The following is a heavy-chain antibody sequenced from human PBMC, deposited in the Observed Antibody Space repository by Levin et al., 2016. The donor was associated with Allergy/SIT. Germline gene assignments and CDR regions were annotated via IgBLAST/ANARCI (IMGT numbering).Heavy chain of an antibody. D-gene: IGHD7-27*01. J-gene: IGHJ6*04. V-gene: IGHV1-2*02. Sequence: WVRQAPGQGLEWMGWINPNSGGTNYAQKFQGRVTMTRDTSISTAYMELSRLRSDDTAVYYCARDVSSGVDVWGKGDHGHRLL. CDR3: ARDVSSGVDV. CDR2: INPNSGGT.